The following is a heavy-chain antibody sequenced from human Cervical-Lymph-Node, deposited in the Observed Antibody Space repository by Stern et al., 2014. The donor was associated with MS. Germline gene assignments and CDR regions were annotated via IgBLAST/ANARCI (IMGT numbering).Heavy chain of an antibody. Sequence: DSVKGRFTISRDNSKNTLYLQMNSLRVEDTAVYYCARPRLSIPNGYHYGMDVWGQGTTVTVSS. V-gene: IGHV3-30*01. CDR3: ARPRLSIPNGYHYGMDV. J-gene: IGHJ6*02. D-gene: IGHD2-21*01.